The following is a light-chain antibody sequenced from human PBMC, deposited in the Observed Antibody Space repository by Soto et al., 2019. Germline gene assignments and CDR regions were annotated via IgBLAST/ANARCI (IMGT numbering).Light chain of an antibody. CDR3: SSYTTTSTWV. CDR1: ITDVGSSNY. V-gene: IGLV2-14*01. Sequence: QSALTQPASVSGSPGQSITISCTGTITDVGSSNYVSWYKQHPGKAPKLMIYDVSNRPSGASNRFSGSKSGNTASLTISGLQAEDEADYYCSSYTTTSTWVFGGGTKVTVL. CDR2: DVS. J-gene: IGLJ2*01.